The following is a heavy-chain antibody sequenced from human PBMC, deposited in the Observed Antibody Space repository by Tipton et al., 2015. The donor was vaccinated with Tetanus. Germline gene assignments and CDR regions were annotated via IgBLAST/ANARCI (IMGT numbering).Heavy chain of an antibody. J-gene: IGHJ4*02. CDR1: GFTFTNYG. CDR2: INARTHTI. CDR3: ARGSGAMDS. Sequence: SLRLSCAASGFTFTNYGFHWVRQAPGKGLEWISCINARTHTIYYAGSVKGRFTISRDNAKNSLYLQMTSLRDDDTAVYYCARGSGAMDSWGQGTLVTVSS. V-gene: IGHV3-48*02. D-gene: IGHD7-27*01.